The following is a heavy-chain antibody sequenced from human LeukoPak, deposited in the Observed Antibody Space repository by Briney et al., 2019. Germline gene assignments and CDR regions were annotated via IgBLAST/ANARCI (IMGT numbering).Heavy chain of an antibody. V-gene: IGHV1-2*06. Sequence: GASVKVSCKASGYTFTGYYMHWVRQAPGQGLEWMGRINPNSGDSNYAQKFQGRVTMTRDTSISTAYMELSRLRSGDTAVYYCARGGSYNFDYWGQGTLVTISS. D-gene: IGHD1-26*01. CDR2: INPNSGDS. J-gene: IGHJ4*02. CDR3: ARGGSYNFDY. CDR1: GYTFTGYY.